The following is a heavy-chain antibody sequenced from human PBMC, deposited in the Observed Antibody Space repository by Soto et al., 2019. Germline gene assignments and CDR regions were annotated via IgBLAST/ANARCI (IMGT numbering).Heavy chain of an antibody. CDR3: ARVGYSYGPWFYYGMDV. V-gene: IGHV4-59*01. Sequence: TSETLSLTCTVSGGSISSYYWSWIRQPPGKGLEWIGYIYYSGSTNYNPSLKSRVTISVDTSKNQFSLKLSSVTAADTAVYYCARVGYSYGPWFYYGMDVWGQGNTVTVSS. CDR2: IYYSGST. CDR1: GGSISSYY. J-gene: IGHJ6*01. D-gene: IGHD5-18*01.